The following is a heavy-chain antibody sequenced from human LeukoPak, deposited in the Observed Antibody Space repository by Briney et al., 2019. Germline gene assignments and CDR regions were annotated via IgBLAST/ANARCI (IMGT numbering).Heavy chain of an antibody. CDR2: ISRCCRYF. CDR1: GCTFRSYS. CDR3: ARDTYYVWGSSTHGAFDL. V-gene: IGHV3-21*01. D-gene: IGHD3-16*01. Sequence: GGCPTLSCAASGCTFRSYSMNGVGQAPAKGLEWVSSISRCCRYFYYADSGKARFHISRENAKNTLYLQMNSLRAEDTSVYYCARDTYYVWGSSTHGAFDLWGQGTMVTVSS. J-gene: IGHJ3*01.